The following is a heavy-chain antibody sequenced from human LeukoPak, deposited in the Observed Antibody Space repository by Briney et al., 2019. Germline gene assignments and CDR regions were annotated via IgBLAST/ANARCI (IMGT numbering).Heavy chain of an antibody. J-gene: IGHJ3*02. V-gene: IGHV1-18*04. CDR1: GYNFISYD. CDR2: ISAYNGNT. CDR3: ARVAPYDSRRGDAFDI. Sequence: GASVKVSCKASGYNFISYDINWVRQAPGQGLEWMGWISAYNGNTNYALKIKGRVTMTTDTSTNTVYMELRSLRPDDTAVYYCARVAPYDSRRGDAFDIWGQGTMVTVSS. D-gene: IGHD3-22*01.